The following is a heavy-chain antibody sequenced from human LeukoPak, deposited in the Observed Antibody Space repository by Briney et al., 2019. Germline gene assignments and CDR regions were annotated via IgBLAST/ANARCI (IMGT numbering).Heavy chain of an antibody. D-gene: IGHD4-23*01. J-gene: IGHJ5*02. Sequence: PSETLSLTCSVSGVYIITSDHYWGWIRQPPGKGLEWIGSIYYTGSTSTNPFFKSRVTLSVDTSKNQFSLNLTSVTAADTAVYYCARERYYYGGKTWFDPWGQGTLVTVSS. CDR1: GVYIITSDHY. CDR3: ARERYYYGGKTWFDP. V-gene: IGHV4-39*07. CDR2: IYYTGST.